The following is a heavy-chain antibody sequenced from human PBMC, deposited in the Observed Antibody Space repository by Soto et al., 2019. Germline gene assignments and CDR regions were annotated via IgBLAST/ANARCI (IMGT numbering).Heavy chain of an antibody. V-gene: IGHV3-23*01. CDR1: GFTFSSYV. CDR3: AKGFVGVCYHCSDSFDS. Sequence: EVQLLESGGGLVQPGGSLRLSCAASGFTFSSYVMNWVRLAPGKGLEWVSAISRSGGNTYYADSVKGRFTISRDNSKNTMYLQMNSLRAEDKAVYYCAKGFVGVCYHCSDSFDSWGQGALVTVSS. CDR2: ISRSGGNT. D-gene: IGHD2-8*01. J-gene: IGHJ4*02.